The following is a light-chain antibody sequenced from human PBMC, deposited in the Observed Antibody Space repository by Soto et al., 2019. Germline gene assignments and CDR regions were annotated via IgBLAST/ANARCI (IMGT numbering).Light chain of an antibody. CDR3: QQSYSTPRT. CDR1: QSISSY. J-gene: IGKJ1*01. Sequence: IQMTQSPSSLSASVGDRVTITCRASQSISSYLNWYQQKPGKAPKLLIYAAPSLQSWVPSRFSGSGSGTDFTLTISSLQPEDFATYYCQQSYSTPRTFGQGTKVDIK. CDR2: AAP. V-gene: IGKV1-39*01.